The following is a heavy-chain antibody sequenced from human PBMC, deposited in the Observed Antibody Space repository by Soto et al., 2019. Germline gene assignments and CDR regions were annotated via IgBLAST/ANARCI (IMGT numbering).Heavy chain of an antibody. D-gene: IGHD4-17*01. CDR1: GGSISSYY. V-gene: IGHV4-59*08. CDR2: IYYSGST. J-gene: IGHJ4*02. CDR3: GRLHLYGDYDY. Sequence: SETLSLTCTVSGGSISSYYWSWIRQPPGKGLEWIGYIYYSGSTNYNPSLKSRVTISVDTSKNQFSLKLSSVTAADTAVYYCGRLHLYGDYDYWGQGTLVTVSS.